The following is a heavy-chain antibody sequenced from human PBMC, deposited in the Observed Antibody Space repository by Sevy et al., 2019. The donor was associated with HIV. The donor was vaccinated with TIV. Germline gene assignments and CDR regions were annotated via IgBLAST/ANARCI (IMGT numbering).Heavy chain of an antibody. D-gene: IGHD6-19*01. V-gene: IGHV3-33*07. CDR3: ARERLAVAGIGYYFDY. Sequence: GGSLRLSCAASRFTFSSYGMYWVRQAPGKGLEWVAVIWYDGTNKEYADSVKGRFTISRDNSKNTLYLQMSSLRADDTAVYYCARERLAVAGIGYYFDYWGQGTLVTVSS. CDR2: IWYDGTNK. J-gene: IGHJ4*02. CDR1: RFTFSSYG.